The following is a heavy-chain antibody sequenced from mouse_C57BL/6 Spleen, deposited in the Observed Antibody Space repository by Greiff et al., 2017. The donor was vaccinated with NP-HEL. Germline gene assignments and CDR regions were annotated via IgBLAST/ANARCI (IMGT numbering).Heavy chain of an antibody. D-gene: IGHD2-5*01. CDR1: GFSFNTYA. V-gene: IGHV10-1*01. CDR3: VRQGTIVTTECAMDY. Sequence: DVMLVESGGGLVQPKGSLKLSCAASGFSFNTYAMNWVRQAPGKGLEWVARIRSKSNNYATYYADSVKDRFTISTDDSESMLYLQMNNLKTEDTAMYYCVRQGTIVTTECAMDYWGQGTSVTVSS. J-gene: IGHJ4*01. CDR2: IRSKSNNYAT.